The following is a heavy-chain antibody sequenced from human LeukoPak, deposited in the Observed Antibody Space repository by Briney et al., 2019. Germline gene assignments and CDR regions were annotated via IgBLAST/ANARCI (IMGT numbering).Heavy chain of an antibody. J-gene: IGHJ3*02. D-gene: IGHD1-26*01. CDR2: INPRDGET. V-gene: IGHV1-2*06. Sequence: ASVKVACKGSGYNFVGYYIHWVRQVPGQGLEWMGRINPRDGETSFAQEFQGRVTMTRDTYISTAYMELSRLRSDDTAVYYCAGEGVGATSAFDIWGQGTMVTVSS. CDR1: GYNFVGYY. CDR3: AGEGVGATSAFDI.